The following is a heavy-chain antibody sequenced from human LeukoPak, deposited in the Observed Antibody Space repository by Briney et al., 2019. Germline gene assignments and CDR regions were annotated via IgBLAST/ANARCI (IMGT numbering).Heavy chain of an antibody. CDR2: ISGSGSGGST. CDR1: GFTFSSSA. D-gene: IGHD1-26*01. V-gene: IGHV3-23*01. CDR3: ARHLSQWELDAFDI. J-gene: IGHJ3*02. Sequence: GGSLRLSCAASGFTFSSSAMSWVRQAPGKGLEWVSSISGSGSGGSTYYADSVKGRFTIPRDNSKDALYLQMNSLRAEDTAVYYCARHLSQWELDAFDIWGQGTMVTVSS.